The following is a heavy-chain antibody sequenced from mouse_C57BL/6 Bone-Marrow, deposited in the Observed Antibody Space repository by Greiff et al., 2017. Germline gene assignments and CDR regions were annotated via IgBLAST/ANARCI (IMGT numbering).Heavy chain of an antibody. CDR3: ARREFYYYGSSPPFDY. D-gene: IGHD1-1*01. V-gene: IGHV1-26*01. J-gene: IGHJ2*01. Sequence: EVQLQQSGPELVKPGASVKISCKASGYTFTDYSMNWVKQSPGKSLEWIGDINPNNGGTSYNQKFKGKATLTVDKSSSTAYMELRSLTSEASAVXYCARREFYYYGSSPPFDYWGQGTTLTVSS. CDR2: INPNNGGT. CDR1: GYTFTDYS.